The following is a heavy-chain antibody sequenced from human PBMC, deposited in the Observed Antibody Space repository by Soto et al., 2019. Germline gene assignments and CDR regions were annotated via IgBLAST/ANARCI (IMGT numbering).Heavy chain of an antibody. CDR3: ARGPPYYYDSSGLYYFDY. D-gene: IGHD3-22*01. CDR1: GYTFTSYG. J-gene: IGHJ4*02. CDR2: ISAYNGNT. Sequence: GASVKVSCKASGYTFTSYGISWVRQAPGQGLEWMGWISAYNGNTNHAQKLQGRVTMTTDTSTSTAYMELRSLRSDDTAVYYCARGPPYYYDSSGLYYFDYWGQGTLVTVSS. V-gene: IGHV1-18*01.